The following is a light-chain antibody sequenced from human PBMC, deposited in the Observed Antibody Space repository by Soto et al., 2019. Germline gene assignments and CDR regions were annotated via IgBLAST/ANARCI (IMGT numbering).Light chain of an antibody. V-gene: IGLV2-8*01. CDR2: DVN. CDR3: NSYGGTNNDVV. J-gene: IGLJ2*01. Sequence: QSVLTQPPSASGSPGQSVTISCTGTSSDVGGYNYVSWYRQHPGKAPQLIIYDVNKRPSGVPDPFSDSKSSNTASLTVSGLQAEDEADYFCNSYGGTNNDVVFGGGTKVTVL. CDR1: SSDVGGYNY.